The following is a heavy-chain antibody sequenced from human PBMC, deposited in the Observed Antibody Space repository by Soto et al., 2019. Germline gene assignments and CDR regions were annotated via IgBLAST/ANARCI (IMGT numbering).Heavy chain of an antibody. J-gene: IGHJ4*02. D-gene: IGHD1-26*01. CDR1: GFTFSSYA. CDR2: ISSNGGST. Sequence: EVQLVESGGGLVQPGGSLRLSCAASGFTFSSYAMHWVRQAPGKGQEYGSAISSNGGSTYYANSVKGRFTISRENSKNTLYLQMGSLRAEDMAVYYCARVQSGGIVDDYWGQGTLVTVSS. V-gene: IGHV3-64*01. CDR3: ARVQSGGIVDDY.